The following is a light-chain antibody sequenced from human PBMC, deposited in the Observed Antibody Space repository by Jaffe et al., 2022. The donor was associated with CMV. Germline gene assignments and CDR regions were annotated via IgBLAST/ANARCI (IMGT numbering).Light chain of an antibody. J-gene: IGKJ3*01. Sequence: DIQMTQSPSAMSASVGDRVTITCRASQGIGSSLAWFQQKPGEVPKRLIYGASTLPGGVPSRFSGSGSGTDFTLTISSLQPEDFATYYCLQHDSYPFSFGPGTKVEIK. CDR2: GAS. CDR1: QGIGSS. V-gene: IGKV1-17*03. CDR3: LQHDSYPFS.